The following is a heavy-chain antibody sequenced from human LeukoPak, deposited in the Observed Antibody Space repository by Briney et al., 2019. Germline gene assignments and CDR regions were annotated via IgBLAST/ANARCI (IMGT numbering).Heavy chain of an antibody. CDR3: AVAFYYYYGMDV. D-gene: IGHD5-12*01. CDR1: GFTFSSYA. J-gene: IGHJ6*02. Sequence: GGSLRLSCAASGFTFSSYAMSWVRQAPGKGLEWVSAISGSGGSTNYADSVKGRFTISRDNSKNTLYLQMNSLRAEDTAVYYCAVAFYYYYGMDVWGQGTTVTVSS. CDR2: ISGSGGST. V-gene: IGHV3-23*01.